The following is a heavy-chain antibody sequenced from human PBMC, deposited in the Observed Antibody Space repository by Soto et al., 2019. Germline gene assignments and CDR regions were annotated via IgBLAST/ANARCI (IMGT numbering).Heavy chain of an antibody. CDR1: GFTFSTYR. J-gene: IGHJ4*02. D-gene: IGHD2-2*01. CDR2: ISSSGTTL. CDR3: ARGAADGQSSTTYYYFDY. V-gene: IGHV3-48*02. Sequence: GGSLRLSCAAAGFTFSTYRMNWVRQAPGKGLEWLSSISSSGTTLYSADSMKGRFTISRDTAKNSLYLQMNSLRDDDTAVYYCARGAADGQSSTTYYYFDYWGQGILVTVSS.